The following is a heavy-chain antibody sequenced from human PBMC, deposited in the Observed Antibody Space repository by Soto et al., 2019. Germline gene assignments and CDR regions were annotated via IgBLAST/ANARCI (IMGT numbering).Heavy chain of an antibody. Sequence: QVQLVQSGAEVKKPGSSVKVSRKASGGTFSSNAISWVRQAPGQGLEWMGGIIPIYASPNYAQNFQGRVTVTADKATSTAYLELSRLKFADSAIYYCAVAVTGSRSPLAHWGQGTLVIVSS. CDR2: IIPIYASP. V-gene: IGHV1-69*06. CDR1: GGTFSSNA. D-gene: IGHD6-19*01. CDR3: AVAVTGSRSPLAH. J-gene: IGHJ4*02.